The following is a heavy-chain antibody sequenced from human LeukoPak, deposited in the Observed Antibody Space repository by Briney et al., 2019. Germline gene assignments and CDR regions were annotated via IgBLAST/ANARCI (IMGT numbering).Heavy chain of an antibody. V-gene: IGHV3-23*01. CDR2: ITGSGGST. D-gene: IGHD3-3*01. CDR3: ARDERLLSFLK. J-gene: IGHJ4*02. Sequence: PGGSLRLSCAASGFTVSSNYMSWVRQAPGKGLEWVSGITGSGGSTYYADSVKGRFTISRDNSKNTLYLQMNSLRAEDTAIYYCARDERLLSFLKWGQGTLVTVSS. CDR1: GFTVSSNY.